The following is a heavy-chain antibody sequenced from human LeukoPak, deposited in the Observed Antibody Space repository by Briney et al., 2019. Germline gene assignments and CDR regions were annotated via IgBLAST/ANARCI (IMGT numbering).Heavy chain of an antibody. CDR3: ARDLKMGYSSGRYSWGTGSSNDY. Sequence: PSETLSLTCTVSGGSISSGSYDWGWIRQPAGKGLEWIGRIYTSESTNYNPSLKSRVTISVDTSKNHFSLKLSSVTAADTAVYYCARDLKMGYSSGRYSWGTGSSNDYWGQGTLVTVSS. D-gene: IGHD6-19*01. CDR1: GGSISSGSYD. CDR2: IYTSEST. V-gene: IGHV4-61*02. J-gene: IGHJ4*02.